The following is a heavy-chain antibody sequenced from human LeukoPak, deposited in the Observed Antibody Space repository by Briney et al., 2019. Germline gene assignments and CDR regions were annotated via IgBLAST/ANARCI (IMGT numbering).Heavy chain of an antibody. V-gene: IGHV4-4*02. Sequence: SGTLSLTCAVSGGSISSSNWWSWVRQPPGKGLEWIGEIYHSGSTNYNPSLKSRVTISVDKSKNQFSLKLSSVTAADTAVYYCARSVEGYCRGGSCYSYSYYMDVWGKGTTVTVSS. CDR1: GGSISSSNW. D-gene: IGHD2-15*01. CDR2: IYHSGST. J-gene: IGHJ6*03. CDR3: ARSVEGYCRGGSCYSYSYYMDV.